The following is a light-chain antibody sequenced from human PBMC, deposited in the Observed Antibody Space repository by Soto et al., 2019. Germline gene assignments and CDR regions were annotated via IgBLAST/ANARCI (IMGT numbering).Light chain of an antibody. J-gene: IGKJ2*01. V-gene: IGKV1-39*01. CDR2: AAS. Sequence: DIQMTQSPSSLSASVGDRVTITCRAGQSISSYLNWYQQKPGKAPKLLIDAASSLQSGVPSRFSGSGSGTDFPLTISSLQPEDFATYYRQQSSSTPLPFGQGTQLEI. CDR3: QQSSSTPLP. CDR1: QSISSY.